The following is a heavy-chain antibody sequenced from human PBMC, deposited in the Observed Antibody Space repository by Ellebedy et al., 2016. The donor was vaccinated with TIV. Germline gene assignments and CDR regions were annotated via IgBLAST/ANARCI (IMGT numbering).Heavy chain of an antibody. J-gene: IGHJ3*02. D-gene: IGHD5-18*01. V-gene: IGHV3-30*03. CDR3: ARDASDTAMVIGAFDI. Sequence: GESLKISCAASGFTFSSYGMHWVRQAPGKGLEWVAVISYDGSNKYYADSVKGRFTISRDNSKNTLYLQMNSLRAEDTAVYYCARDASDTAMVIGAFDIWGQGTMVTVSS. CDR1: GFTFSSYG. CDR2: ISYDGSNK.